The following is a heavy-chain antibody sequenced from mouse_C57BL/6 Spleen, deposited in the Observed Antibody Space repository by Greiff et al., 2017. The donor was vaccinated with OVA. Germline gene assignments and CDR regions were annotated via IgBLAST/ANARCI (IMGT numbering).Heavy chain of an antibody. J-gene: IGHJ4*01. CDR3: TTHYGNYGAMDY. CDR1: GFNIKDDY. Sequence: VQLKESGAELVRPGASVKLSCTASGFNIKDDYMHWVKQRPEQGLEWIGWIDPENGDTEYASKFQGKAPITADTSSNTAYLQLSSLTSEDTAVYYCTTHYGNYGAMDYWGQGTSVTVSS. V-gene: IGHV14-4*01. D-gene: IGHD2-1*01. CDR2: IDPENGDT.